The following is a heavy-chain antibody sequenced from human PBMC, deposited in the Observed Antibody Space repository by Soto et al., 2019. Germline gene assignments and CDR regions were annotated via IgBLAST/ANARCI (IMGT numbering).Heavy chain of an antibody. V-gene: IGHV3-30-3*01. J-gene: IGHJ4*02. CDR1: GFAFSSYA. CDR2: ISYDGSNK. D-gene: IGHD6-19*01. Sequence: PGGSLRLSCAASGFAFSSYAMHWVRQAPGRGLEWVAVISYDGSNKYYADSVKGRFTISRDNSKNTLYLQMNSLRAEDTAVYYCAREGGYSSGWYEDYWGQGTLVTVSS. CDR3: AREGGYSSGWYEDY.